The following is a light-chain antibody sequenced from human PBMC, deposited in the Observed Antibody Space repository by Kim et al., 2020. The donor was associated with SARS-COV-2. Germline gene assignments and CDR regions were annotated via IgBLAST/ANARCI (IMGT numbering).Light chain of an antibody. CDR2: DNS. V-gene: IGLV1-51*01. Sequence: GQKVSISCSGSTSNIGNNYVSWYQLFPGTAPKLLIYDNSKRPSGISDRFSGSKSATSATLGSTELQTGDEADYYCGAWDSSLTAVIFGGGTQLTVL. CDR1: TSNIGNNY. CDR3: GAWDSSLTAVI. J-gene: IGLJ2*01.